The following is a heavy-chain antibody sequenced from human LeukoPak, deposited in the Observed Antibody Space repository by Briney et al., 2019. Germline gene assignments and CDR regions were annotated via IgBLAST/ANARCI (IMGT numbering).Heavy chain of an antibody. V-gene: IGHV1-18*01. CDR2: ISAYNGKT. D-gene: IGHD1-26*01. Sequence: ASVKVSCKSSGYTFSIYGFTWVRHAPGQGLEWMGWISAYNGKTLYAEKFQGRVTMTTDTATSTVYMELRSLRSDDTAVYYCARVSYLRPSDYMDVWGKGTTVTVSS. CDR3: ARVSYLRPSDYMDV. CDR1: GYTFSIYG. J-gene: IGHJ6*03.